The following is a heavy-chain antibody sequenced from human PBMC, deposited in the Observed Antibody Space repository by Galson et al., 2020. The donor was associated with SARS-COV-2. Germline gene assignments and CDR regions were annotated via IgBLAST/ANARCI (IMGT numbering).Heavy chain of an antibody. CDR2: IIPIFGTP. D-gene: IGHD2-21*01. J-gene: IGHJ4*02. CDR3: ARSYCGGDCYSPFDY. V-gene: IGHV1-69*01. Sequence: SVNVSCQAPRGSFNNYAISWVRQAPAQGLEWTGGIIPIFGTPSIAQKFQGRVTITADESTSTGYLELSSLRSEDTAVYYCARSYCGGDCYSPFDYWGQGTRVTVSS. CDR1: RGSFNNYA.